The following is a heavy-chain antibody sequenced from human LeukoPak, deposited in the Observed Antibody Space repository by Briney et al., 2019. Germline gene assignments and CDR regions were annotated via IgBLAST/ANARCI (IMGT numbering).Heavy chain of an antibody. CDR3: ARSYSSGWYDAFDI. CDR1: GXTFSSNS. J-gene: IGHJ3*02. CDR2: ISSSSNTI. Sequence: PGGSLRLSCSASGXTFSSNSMNWVPQAPGKGLEWVSYISSSSNTIYYADSVKGRFTISRDNAKNSLYLQMNSLRDEDTAVYYCARSYSSGWYDAFDIWGQGTLVTVSS. V-gene: IGHV3-48*02. D-gene: IGHD6-19*01.